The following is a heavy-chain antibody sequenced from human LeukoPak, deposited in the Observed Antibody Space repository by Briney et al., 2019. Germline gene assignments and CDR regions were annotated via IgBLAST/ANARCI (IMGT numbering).Heavy chain of an antibody. D-gene: IGHD6-13*01. CDR3: AREAAAGVNWFDP. Sequence: ASVKVSCKASGYTFTSYYMHWVRQAPGQGLEWMGIINPSGGSTSYAQKFQGRVTMTRDMSTTTVYMELSSLRSEDTAVYYCAREAAAGVNWFDPWGQGTLVTVSS. CDR1: GYTFTSYY. CDR2: INPSGGST. J-gene: IGHJ5*02. V-gene: IGHV1-46*01.